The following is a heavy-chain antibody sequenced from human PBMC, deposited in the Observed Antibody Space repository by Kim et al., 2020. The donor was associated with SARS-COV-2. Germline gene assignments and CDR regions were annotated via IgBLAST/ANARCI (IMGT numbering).Heavy chain of an antibody. V-gene: IGHV1-2*02. Sequence: ASVKVSCKASGYTFTGYYMHWVRQAPGQGLEWMGWINPNSGGTNYAQKFQGRVTMTRDTSISTAYMELSRLRSDDTAVYYCARGPIRGITMIVVVIAYFDYWGQGTLVTVSS. CDR2: INPNSGGT. CDR1: GYTFTGYY. J-gene: IGHJ4*02. D-gene: IGHD3-22*01. CDR3: ARGPIRGITMIVVVIAYFDY.